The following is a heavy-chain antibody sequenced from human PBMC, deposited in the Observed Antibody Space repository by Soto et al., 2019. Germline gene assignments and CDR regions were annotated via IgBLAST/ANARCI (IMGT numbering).Heavy chain of an antibody. D-gene: IGHD3-16*01. V-gene: IGHV1-3*01. Sequence: QVQLVQSGAEVKKPGASVKVSCKASGYTFTSYAMHWVRQAPGQRLEWMGWINAGNGNTKYSQKFQGRVTITRDTSASTANMELSMMRSEVTAVYYCARGEFLSYDDYWGQGTLVTVSS. CDR2: INAGNGNT. J-gene: IGHJ4*02. CDR1: GYTFTSYA. CDR3: ARGEFLSYDDY.